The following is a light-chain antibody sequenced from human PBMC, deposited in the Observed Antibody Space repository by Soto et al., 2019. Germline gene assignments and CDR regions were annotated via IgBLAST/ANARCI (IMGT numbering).Light chain of an antibody. J-gene: IGKJ3*01. CDR1: QSVSSSY. CDR2: GAS. CDR3: QPYGSSPLT. V-gene: IGKV3-20*01. Sequence: EIVLTQSPGTLSLSPGERATLSCRASQSVSSSYLAWYQQKPGQAPRLLIYGASSRATGIPDRFSVSGSGTDVTLTISRLEPDDFAVYYCQPYGSSPLTFGPGTKVDIK.